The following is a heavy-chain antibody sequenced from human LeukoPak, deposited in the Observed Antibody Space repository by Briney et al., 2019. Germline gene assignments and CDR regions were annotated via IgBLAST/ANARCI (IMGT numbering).Heavy chain of an antibody. CDR2: IKQDGSET. V-gene: IGHV3-7*01. CDR3: ARHLTFFDY. Sequence: GGSLRLSCAASGFTFSHYWITWVRQAPGKGLEWVGNIKQDGSETYYGDSVKGRFTISRDNAKKSLYLQMNNLRAEDTAVYYCARHLTFFDYWGQGALVSVSS. CDR1: GFTFSHYW. J-gene: IGHJ4*02. D-gene: IGHD4/OR15-4a*01.